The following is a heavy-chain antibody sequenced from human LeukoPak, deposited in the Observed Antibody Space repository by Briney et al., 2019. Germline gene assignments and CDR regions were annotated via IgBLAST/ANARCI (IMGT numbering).Heavy chain of an antibody. J-gene: IGHJ4*02. CDR1: GGSISSYY. V-gene: IGHV4-59*08. D-gene: IGHD2-2*01. Sequence: SETLSLTCTVSGGSISSYYWSWIRQPPGKGLEWIGYIYYSGSTNYNPSLKSRVTISVDTSKNQFSLKLSSATAADTAVYYCARRVVVVPAAIFGEYYFDYWGQGTLVTVSS. CDR3: ARRVVVVPAAIFGEYYFDY. CDR2: IYYSGST.